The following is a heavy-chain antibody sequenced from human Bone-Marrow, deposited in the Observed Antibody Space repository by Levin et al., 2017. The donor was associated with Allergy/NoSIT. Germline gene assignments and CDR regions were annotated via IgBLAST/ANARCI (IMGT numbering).Heavy chain of an antibody. J-gene: IGHJ4*02. D-gene: IGHD4-23*01. CDR3: AREVKGGSFDY. CDR2: IYTSGNT. Sequence: SQTLSLTCTVSGGSITTDYWTWIRQPAGKGLEWIGRIYTSGNTNYNLSLRSRVTMSVDTSKNQFSLKLSSVTAADTAMYYCAREVKGGSFDYWGQGTLVTVSS. V-gene: IGHV4-4*07. CDR1: GGSITTDY.